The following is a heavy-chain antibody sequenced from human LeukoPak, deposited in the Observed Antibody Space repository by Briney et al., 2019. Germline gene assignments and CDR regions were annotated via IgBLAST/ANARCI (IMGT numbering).Heavy chain of an antibody. Sequence: GGSLRLSCAASGFTFSSYGMQWVRQAPGKGLEWVAFIRYDGSNKYYADSVKGRFSISRDNSKNTLYLQMNSLRAEDTAVYYCAKDQRSNWGSMGYWGQGTLVTVSS. CDR1: GFTFSSYG. D-gene: IGHD7-27*01. CDR2: IRYDGSNK. V-gene: IGHV3-30*02. J-gene: IGHJ4*02. CDR3: AKDQRSNWGSMGY.